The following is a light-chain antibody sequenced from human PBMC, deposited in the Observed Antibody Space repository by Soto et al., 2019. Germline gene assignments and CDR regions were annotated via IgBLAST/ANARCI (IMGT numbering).Light chain of an antibody. CDR1: SSDVGAYNY. V-gene: IGLV2-14*01. J-gene: IGLJ2*01. Sequence: QSVLTQPASVSGSPGQSITISCTGTSSDVGAYNYVSWYQQHPGKAPKLMIYDVNIRPSGVSNRFSGSKSGNTASLTISGLQAEDEADYYCNSWTTSTTIKFGGGNKVTVL. CDR3: NSWTTSTTIK. CDR2: DVN.